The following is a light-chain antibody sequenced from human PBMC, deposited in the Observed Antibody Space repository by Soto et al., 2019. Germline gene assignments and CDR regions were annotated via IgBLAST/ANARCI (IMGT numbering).Light chain of an antibody. CDR2: KAS. J-gene: IGKJ1*01. Sequence: DIQMTQSTTTLSASVGDRVTITCRASQSISSWLAWYQQKPGKAPKLLIYKASSLESGVPSRFSGSGSGTEFTLTISSLQPDDFATYYCQQYNSYSKMFGQGSKVDVK. CDR3: QQYNSYSKM. CDR1: QSISSW. V-gene: IGKV1-5*03.